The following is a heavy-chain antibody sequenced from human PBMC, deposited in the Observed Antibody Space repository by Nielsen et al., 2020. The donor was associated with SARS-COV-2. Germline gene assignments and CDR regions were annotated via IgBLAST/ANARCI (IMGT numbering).Heavy chain of an antibody. D-gene: IGHD2-21*02. Sequence: GESLKIPCAASGFTFSSYGMHWVRQAPGKGLEWVAVIWYDGSNKYYADSVKGRFTISRDNSKNTLYLQMNSLRAEDTAVYYCAREGAYCGGDCYSGMDVWGKGTTVTVSS. CDR3: AREGAYCGGDCYSGMDV. CDR1: GFTFSSYG. CDR2: IWYDGSNK. J-gene: IGHJ6*03. V-gene: IGHV3-33*08.